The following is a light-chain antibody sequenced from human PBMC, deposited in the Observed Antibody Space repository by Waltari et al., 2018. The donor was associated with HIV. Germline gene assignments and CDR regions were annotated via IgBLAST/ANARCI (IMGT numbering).Light chain of an antibody. CDR3: QQSYNTPRT. CDR1: RSISIH. V-gene: IGKV1-39*01. CDR2: AAS. J-gene: IGKJ1*01. Sequence: DIQLTQSPPSLSASVGDRVTITCRASRSISIHLNWYQQKPGKAPNLLMYAASHLRSGVPSRFSGSGSGTEFTLTISDLQPEDFATYFCQQSYNTPRTFGQGTNVEIK.